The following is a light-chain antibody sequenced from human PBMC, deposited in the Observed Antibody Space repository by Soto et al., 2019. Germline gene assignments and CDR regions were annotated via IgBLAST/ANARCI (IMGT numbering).Light chain of an antibody. V-gene: IGLV2-14*03. CDR1: SSDVGDYHY. CDR3: SSYTTSSTVL. J-gene: IGLJ2*01. CDR2: DVS. Sequence: QSALTQPASVSGSPGQSITIPCTGTSSDVGDYHYVSWYQQHPGKAPKLMIYDVSYRPSGVSNRFAGSKSGDTASLTISGLQAEDEAYYYCSSYTTSSTVLFGGGTKVTVL.